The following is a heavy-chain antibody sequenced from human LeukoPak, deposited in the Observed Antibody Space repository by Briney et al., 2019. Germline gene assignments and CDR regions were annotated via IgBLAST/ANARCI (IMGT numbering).Heavy chain of an antibody. V-gene: IGHV3-30*02. CDR2: IWSHGNRK. Sequence: GGSLRLSCIPSGFSFSSYGMHWVRQAPGKGLEWVAVIWSHGNRKHHSDSVEGRFAISRDNSKNTLFLEMNSLRAEDTAVYYCAKALTSGWYLDAFNIWGQGTMVTVSS. CDR3: AKALTSGWYLDAFNI. D-gene: IGHD6-19*01. CDR1: GFSFSSYG. J-gene: IGHJ3*02.